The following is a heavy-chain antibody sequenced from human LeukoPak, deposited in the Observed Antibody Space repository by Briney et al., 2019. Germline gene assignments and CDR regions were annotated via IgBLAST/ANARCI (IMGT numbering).Heavy chain of an antibody. Sequence: PSETLSLTCTVSGGSISSYYWSWIRQPPGKGLEWIGYIYYSGSTNYNPSLKSRVTISVDTSKNQFSLKLSSVTAADTAVYYCACRDGYNYAFDYWGQGTLVTVSS. J-gene: IGHJ4*02. CDR2: IYYSGST. CDR3: ACRDGYNYAFDY. V-gene: IGHV4-59*01. CDR1: GGSISSYY. D-gene: IGHD5-24*01.